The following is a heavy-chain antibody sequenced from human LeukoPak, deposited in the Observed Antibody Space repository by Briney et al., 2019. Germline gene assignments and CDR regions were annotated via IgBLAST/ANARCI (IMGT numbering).Heavy chain of an antibody. D-gene: IGHD3-3*01. CDR3: ARGYDGDFDY. J-gene: IGHJ4*02. CDR2: IYHSGST. Sequence: PSETLSLTCAVSGGSISSGGYSWSWIRQPPGMGLEWIGYIYHSGSTYYNPSLKSRVTISVDTSKNQFSLKLSFVTAADTAVYYCARGYDGDFDYWGQGTLVTVSS. V-gene: IGHV4-30-2*01. CDR1: GGSISSGGYS.